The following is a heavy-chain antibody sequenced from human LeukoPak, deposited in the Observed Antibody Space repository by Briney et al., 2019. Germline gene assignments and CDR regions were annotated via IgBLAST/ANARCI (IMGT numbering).Heavy chain of an antibody. CDR3: AKVAGSGSYYNEK. CDR1: GGTFSSYA. V-gene: IGHV1-69*01. J-gene: IGHJ4*02. Sequence: GSSVKVSCKASGGTFSSYAISWVRQAPGQGLEWMGGIIPIFGTANYAQKFQGRVTITADESTSTAYMELGSLRSEDTAVYYCAKVAGSGSYYNEKWGQGTLVTVSS. D-gene: IGHD3-10*01. CDR2: IIPIFGTA.